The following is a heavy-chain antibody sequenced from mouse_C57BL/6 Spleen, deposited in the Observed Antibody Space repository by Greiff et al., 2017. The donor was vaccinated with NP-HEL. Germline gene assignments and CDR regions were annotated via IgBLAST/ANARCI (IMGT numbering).Heavy chain of an antibody. Sequence: VHVKQSVAELVRPGASVKLSCTASGFNIKNTYMHWVQQRPEQGLEWIGRIDPANGNTKYAPKFQGKATITADTSSNTAYLQLSSLTSEDTAIYYCARGGLYDGEPWFAYWGQGTLVTVSA. D-gene: IGHD2-12*01. J-gene: IGHJ3*01. CDR3: ARGGLYDGEPWFAY. V-gene: IGHV14-3*01. CDR2: IDPANGNT. CDR1: GFNIKNTY.